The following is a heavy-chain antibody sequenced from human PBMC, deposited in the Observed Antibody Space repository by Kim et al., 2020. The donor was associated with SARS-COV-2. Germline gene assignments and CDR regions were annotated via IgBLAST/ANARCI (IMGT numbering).Heavy chain of an antibody. V-gene: IGHV1-46*01. CDR1: GYTFTSYY. CDR2: IKTSGGST. Sequence: VSVKVSCKASGYTFTSYYMHWVRQAPGQGIEWMGIIKTSGGSTSYAQKFQGRVNMTRDTSTSTVYMELSSLRSEDTAVYYCARSLGIAVAGDWGQGTLVTVSS. CDR3: ARSLGIAVAGD. J-gene: IGHJ4*02. D-gene: IGHD6-19*01.